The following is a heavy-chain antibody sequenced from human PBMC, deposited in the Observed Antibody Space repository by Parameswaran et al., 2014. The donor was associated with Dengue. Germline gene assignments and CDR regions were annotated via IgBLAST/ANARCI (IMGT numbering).Heavy chain of an antibody. D-gene: IGHD3-3*01. J-gene: IGHJ4*02. CDR3: ARGLRGGLYYDFWSGYYTPHGDY. Sequence: WVRQAPGQGLEWMGWMNPNSGNTGYAQKFQGRVTMTRNTSISTAYMELSSLRSEDTAVYYCARGLRGGLYYDFWSGYYTPHGDYWGQGTLVTVSS. CDR2: MNPNSGNT. V-gene: IGHV1-8*01.